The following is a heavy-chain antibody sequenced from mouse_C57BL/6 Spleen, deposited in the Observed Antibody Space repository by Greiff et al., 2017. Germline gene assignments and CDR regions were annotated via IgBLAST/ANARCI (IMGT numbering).Heavy chain of an antibody. Sequence: VKLMESGAELVKPGASVKISCKASGYAFSSYWMNWVKQRPGKGLEWIGQIYPGDGDTNYNGKFKGKATLTADKSSSTAYMQLSSLTSEDSAVYFCARWDYGSSYLDYWGQGTTLTVSS. CDR1: GYAFSSYW. D-gene: IGHD1-1*01. J-gene: IGHJ2*01. V-gene: IGHV1-80*01. CDR2: IYPGDGDT. CDR3: ARWDYGSSYLDY.